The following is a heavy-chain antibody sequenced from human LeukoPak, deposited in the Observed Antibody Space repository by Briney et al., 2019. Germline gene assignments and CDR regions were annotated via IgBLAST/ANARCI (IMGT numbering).Heavy chain of an antibody. J-gene: IGHJ6*02. CDR1: GITLSNYG. V-gene: IGHV3-23*01. Sequence: GGSLRLSCAVSGITLSNYGMSWVRQAPGKGLEWVSAISGSGGSTYYADSVKGRFTISRDNSKNTLYLQMNSLRAEDTAVYYCSLAPYPYYYYGMDVWGQGTTVTVSS. CDR3: SLAPYPYYYYGMDV. CDR2: ISGSGGST. D-gene: IGHD2-2*01.